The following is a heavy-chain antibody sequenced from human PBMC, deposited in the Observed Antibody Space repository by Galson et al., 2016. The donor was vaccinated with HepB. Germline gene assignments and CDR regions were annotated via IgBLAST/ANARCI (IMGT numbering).Heavy chain of an antibody. V-gene: IGHV3-9*01. CDR2: ITWNSGAT. J-gene: IGHJ2*01. CDR3: ARDPGALTWSYRYFDL. CDR1: GFTFDDHA. D-gene: IGHD4/OR15-4a*01. Sequence: SLRLSCAASGFTFDDHAMHWVRQAPGRGLEWVARITWNSGATGYAASLSGRFTISRNNAKNSLYLHMGRLTAGDSAIYYCARDPGALTWSYRYFDLWGRGAPVTVSP.